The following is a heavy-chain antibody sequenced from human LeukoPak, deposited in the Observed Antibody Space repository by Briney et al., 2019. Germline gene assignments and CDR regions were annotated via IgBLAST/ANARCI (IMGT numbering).Heavy chain of an antibody. CDR1: GYTFTSFD. CDR2: MNPKTGNT. Sequence: GASVKVSCKTSGYTFTSFDINWVRQATGQGLEWMGWMNPKTGNTGYAQKFQGRVTMTRNTSISTAYMELSSLRSEDAAVYYCARASYYGDYDYWGQGTLVTVSS. CDR3: ARASYYGDYDY. V-gene: IGHV1-8*01. D-gene: IGHD4-17*01. J-gene: IGHJ4*02.